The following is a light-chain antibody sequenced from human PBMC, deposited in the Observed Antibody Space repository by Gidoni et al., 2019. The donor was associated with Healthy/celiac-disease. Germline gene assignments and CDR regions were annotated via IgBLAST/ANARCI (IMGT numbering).Light chain of an antibody. CDR3: LQHNSYSYS. CDR1: QGIRND. V-gene: IGKV1-17*01. J-gene: IGKJ2*03. CDR2: AAS. Sequence: DIQMTQSPYSLPASVGDRVTITYLASQGIRNDLGWYQQKPGKAPKRLIYAASSLQSGVPTSSSGSGSGTEFTLTTGSRQPEDLATYYCLQHNSYSYSFGQGTKLEIK.